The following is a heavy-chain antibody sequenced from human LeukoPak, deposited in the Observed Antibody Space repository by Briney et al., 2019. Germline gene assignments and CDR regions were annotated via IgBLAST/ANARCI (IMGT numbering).Heavy chain of an antibody. CDR2: IYNSDSGST. V-gene: IGHV4-59*11. D-gene: IGHD3-10*01. J-gene: IGHJ4*02. Sequence: SETLSLTCIVSGGSISGHYWSWIRQHPGMGLEWIGYIYNSDSGSTNYNPSLRSRVTISVDTSKNQFSLKLSSVTAADTAVYYCARGGHYGLDYWGQGTLVTVSS. CDR3: ARGGHYGLDY. CDR1: GGSISGHY.